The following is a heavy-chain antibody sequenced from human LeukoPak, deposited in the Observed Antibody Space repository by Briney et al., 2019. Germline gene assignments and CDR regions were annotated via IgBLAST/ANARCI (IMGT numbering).Heavy chain of an antibody. V-gene: IGHV3-30*02. CDR1: GFTFSSNG. Sequence: AGGSLRLSCVASGFTFSSNGMHWVRQAPGKGLEWVTFIQYDGSKKYYADSVKGRFTISRDNSKNTLYLEMNSLRAEDTAVYYCARGEGSYYDYVWGSYRYIPLDYWGQGTLVTVSS. CDR2: IQYDGSKK. J-gene: IGHJ4*02. CDR3: ARGEGSYYDYVWGSYRYIPLDY. D-gene: IGHD3-16*02.